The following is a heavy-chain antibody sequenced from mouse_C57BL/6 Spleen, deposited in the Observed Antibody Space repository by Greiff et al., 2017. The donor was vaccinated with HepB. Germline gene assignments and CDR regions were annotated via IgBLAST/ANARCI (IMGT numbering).Heavy chain of an antibody. J-gene: IGHJ3*01. CDR2: ISNGGGST. CDR3: ARQGLRRGAWFAY. V-gene: IGHV5-12*01. Sequence: EVQVVESGGGLVQPGGSLKLSCAASGFTFSDYYMYWVRQTPEKRLEWVAYISNGGGSTYYPDTVKGRFTISRDNAKNTLYLQMSRLKSEDTAMYYCARQGLRRGAWFAYWGQGTLVTVSA. CDR1: GFTFSDYY. D-gene: IGHD2-2*01.